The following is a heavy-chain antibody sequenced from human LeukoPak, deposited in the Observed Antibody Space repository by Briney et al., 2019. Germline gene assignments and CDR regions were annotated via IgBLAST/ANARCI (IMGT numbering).Heavy chain of an antibody. Sequence: PGGSLRLSCAASGFTVSSNYMSWVRQALGKGLEWVSIIYSGGSTYYTDSVRGRFIISRDISKNTLYLQMNSLRAEDTAVYYCARVGDCGRASCYAIDYWGQGTLVTVSS. CDR2: IYSGGST. CDR3: ARVGDCGRASCYAIDY. V-gene: IGHV3-66*01. D-gene: IGHD2-2*01. CDR1: GFTVSSNY. J-gene: IGHJ4*02.